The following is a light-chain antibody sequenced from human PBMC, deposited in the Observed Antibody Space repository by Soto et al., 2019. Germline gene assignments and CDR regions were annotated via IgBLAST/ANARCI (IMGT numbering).Light chain of an antibody. CDR1: SSDVGGYNY. V-gene: IGLV2-14*01. J-gene: IGLJ1*01. CDR2: DVS. Sequence: QSALTQPASVSGSPGQSITISCTGTSSDVGGYNYVSWYQQHPGKAPKLMIYDVSNRPSGVSNRFSGSKSGNTASLTISGVQAEDEADYYCSSYTSSSTLYVFGTGTKVTV. CDR3: SSYTSSSTLYV.